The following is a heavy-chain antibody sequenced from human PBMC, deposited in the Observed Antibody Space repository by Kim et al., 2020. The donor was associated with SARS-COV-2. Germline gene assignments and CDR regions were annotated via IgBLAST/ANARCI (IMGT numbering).Heavy chain of an antibody. CDR3: ARLIYSSGWYAYSDV. CDR2: IYSSGST. J-gene: IGHJ2*01. Sequence: SETLSLTCTVSGGSISNNYWSWIRQSPGRGLEWIGYIYSSGSTKYNPSLESRVTISVNSSKNQFSLRLSSVTAADTAVFYCARLIYSSGWYAYSDVWGRG. CDR1: GGSISNNY. D-gene: IGHD6-19*01. V-gene: IGHV4-59*01.